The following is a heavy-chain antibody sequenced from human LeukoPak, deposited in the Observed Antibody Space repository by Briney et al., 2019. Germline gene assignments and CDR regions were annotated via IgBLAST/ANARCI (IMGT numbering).Heavy chain of an antibody. CDR1: GYTFSDFH. V-gene: IGHV1-2*02. CDR2: INPKSGGT. D-gene: IGHD6-6*01. Sequence: LWASVKVSCKASGYTFSDFHMHWVRQAPGQGLEWMGWINPKSGGTNYAQKFQGRVTMTRDTSISTAYMDLSSLRSDDTAVYYCARGVAASVLPYYYYFMDVWGKGTTVTVSS. J-gene: IGHJ6*03. CDR3: ARGVAASVLPYYYYFMDV.